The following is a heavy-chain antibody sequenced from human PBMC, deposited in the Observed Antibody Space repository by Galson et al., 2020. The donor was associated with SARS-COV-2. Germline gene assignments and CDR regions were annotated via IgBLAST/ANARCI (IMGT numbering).Heavy chain of an antibody. CDR2: IYYSGST. Sequence: SCTVSGGSISSGGYYWSWIRQHPGKGLEWIGYIYYSGSTYYNPSLKSRVTISVDTSKNQFSLKLSSVTAADTAVYYCARGGTIFGVVLGYFDYWGQGTLVTVSS. V-gene: IGHV4-31*03. CDR3: ARGGTIFGVVLGYFDY. D-gene: IGHD3-3*01. CDR1: GGSISSGGYY. J-gene: IGHJ4*02.